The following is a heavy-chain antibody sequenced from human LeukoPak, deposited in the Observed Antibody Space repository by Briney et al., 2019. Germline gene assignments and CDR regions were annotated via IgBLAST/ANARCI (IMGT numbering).Heavy chain of an antibody. CDR3: SRDVSGDGRVYIDH. CDR2: IDPKNGHT. J-gene: IGHJ4*02. Sequence: ASVKVSCKASGYNFNAYNIQWVRQARGLGLEWMGWIDPKNGHTTYAEKFTGRVMVTRDTSITAVYMELRSLRSDDTAVYYCSRDVSGDGRVYIDHWGPGTSVSVSS. V-gene: IGHV1-2*02. D-gene: IGHD6-19*01. CDR1: GYNFNAYN.